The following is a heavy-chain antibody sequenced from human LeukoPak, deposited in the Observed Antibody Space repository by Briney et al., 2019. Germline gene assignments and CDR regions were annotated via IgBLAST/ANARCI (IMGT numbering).Heavy chain of an antibody. CDR3: GRAFPPLRTSSAGDL. V-gene: IGHV3-21*01. CDR2: ISYLSSHV. D-gene: IGHD3-16*01. J-gene: IGHJ4*02. Sequence: GGSLRLSCSASGFTFNDYDMNWVRQAPGKGLEWVSSISYLSSHVYYGDSVKGRFSISRDNAKNSLYLQMNSLGAEDTAIYYCGRAFPPLRTSSAGDLWGQGILVTVSS. CDR1: GFTFNDYD.